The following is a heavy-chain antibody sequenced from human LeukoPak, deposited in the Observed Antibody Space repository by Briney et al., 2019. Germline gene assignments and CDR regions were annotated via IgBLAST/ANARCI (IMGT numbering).Heavy chain of an antibody. Sequence: SVKGPSKASGGTFSSYAISWVRQAPGQGLEWMGGIIPIFGTANYAQKFQGRVTITADESTSTAYMELSSLRSEDTAVYYCAREGAVTNAEGVWFDPWGQGTLVTVSS. V-gene: IGHV1-69*13. CDR3: AREGAVTNAEGVWFDP. CDR1: GGTFSSYA. J-gene: IGHJ5*02. CDR2: IIPIFGTA. D-gene: IGHD4-17*01.